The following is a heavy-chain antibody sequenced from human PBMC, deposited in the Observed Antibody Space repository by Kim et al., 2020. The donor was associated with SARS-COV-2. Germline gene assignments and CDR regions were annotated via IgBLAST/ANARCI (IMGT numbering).Heavy chain of an antibody. D-gene: IGHD2-15*01. Sequence: KGRFTNSRDNAKKSLYLQMNSLRAEDTAVYYCARDTVYCSGGSCKDPFDYWGQGTLVTVSS. V-gene: IGHV3-11*06. J-gene: IGHJ4*02. CDR3: ARDTVYCSGGSCKDPFDY.